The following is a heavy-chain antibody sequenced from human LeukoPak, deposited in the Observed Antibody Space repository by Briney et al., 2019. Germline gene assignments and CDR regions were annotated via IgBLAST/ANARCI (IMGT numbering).Heavy chain of an antibody. V-gene: IGHV3-30*02. CDR3: AKGGYCTNGVCYTYYYYYGMDV. J-gene: IGHJ6*02. CDR1: GFTFSSSG. D-gene: IGHD2-8*01. Sequence: GGSLRLSCAASGFTFSSSGMHWVRQAPGKGLEWVAVILYNGSNKYYADSVKGRFTISRDNSKNTLYLQMNSLRAEDTAVYYCAKGGYCTNGVCYTYYYYYGMDVWGQGTTVTVSS. CDR2: ILYNGSNK.